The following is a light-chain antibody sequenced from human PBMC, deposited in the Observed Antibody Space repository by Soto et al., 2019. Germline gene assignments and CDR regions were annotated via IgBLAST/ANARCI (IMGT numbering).Light chain of an antibody. CDR2: GNS. CDR1: GSNIGAGYD. CDR3: QSYDSSLSGYWV. Sequence: QSVLTQPPSVSGAPGQRVTISCPGSGSNIGAGYDVHWYQQLPGTAPKLLIYGNSNRPSGVPDRFSGSKSGTSASLAITGLQAEDEADYYCQSYDSSLSGYWVFGGGTKLTVL. V-gene: IGLV1-40*01. J-gene: IGLJ3*02.